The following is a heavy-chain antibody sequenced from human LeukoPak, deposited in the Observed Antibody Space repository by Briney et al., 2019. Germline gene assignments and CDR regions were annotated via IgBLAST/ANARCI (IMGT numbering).Heavy chain of an antibody. CDR1: GGTFSSYA. Sequence: GASVKVTCKASGGTFSSYAISWVRQAPGQGLGWMGGIIPIFGTANYAQKFQGRVTITADKSTSTAYMELSSLRSEDTAVYYCARGNGGGYVDYWGQGTLVTVSS. J-gene: IGHJ4*02. CDR2: IIPIFGTA. V-gene: IGHV1-69*06. CDR3: ARGNGGGYVDY. D-gene: IGHD4-23*01.